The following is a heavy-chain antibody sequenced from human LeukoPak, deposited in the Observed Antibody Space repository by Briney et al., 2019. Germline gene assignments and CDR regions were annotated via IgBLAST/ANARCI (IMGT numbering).Heavy chain of an antibody. CDR2: IIDSGNSI. CDR1: GFTFSSCA. CDR3: AKDPIFSGSYGVFDY. V-gene: IGHV3-23*01. J-gene: IGHJ4*02. D-gene: IGHD1-26*01. Sequence: PGGSLRLSCAASGFTFSSCAMSWVRQAPGKGLEWVSTIIDSGNSIYYADSAEGRFTISRDNSKNTLYLQMNSLRAGDTAVYYCAKDPIFSGSYGVFDYWGLGTLVTVFS.